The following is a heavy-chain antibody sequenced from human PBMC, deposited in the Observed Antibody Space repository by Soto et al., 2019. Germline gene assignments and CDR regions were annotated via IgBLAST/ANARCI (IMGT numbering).Heavy chain of an antibody. J-gene: IGHJ6*04. V-gene: IGHV4-39*01. D-gene: IGHD2-2*02. CDR2: IFYRGTT. CDR1: GGSFSSTNSY. Sequence: QLEESGPGLVKPSETLSLTFTVSGGSFSSTNSYWGWFRQPPGKGLEWIGTIFYRGTTYYHPSFNRRVTVSVDPSKNQVSLSLTSVTAADTAVYYCARHSYIATYYTVDVWGKGTTVSVSS. CDR3: ARHSYIATYYTVDV.